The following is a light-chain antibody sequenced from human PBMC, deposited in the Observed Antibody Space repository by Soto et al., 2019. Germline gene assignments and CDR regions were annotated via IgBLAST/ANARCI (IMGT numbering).Light chain of an antibody. CDR2: GAT. V-gene: IGKV3-15*01. CDR1: QNIGNK. CDR3: QQYNNWPRT. Sequence: ETVMTQAPATLSVSPGEGATLSCRASQNIGNKLAWYLQKPGQAPRLLIHGATTRATGIPARFSGSGSGTEFTLTISSLQSEDFAVYYCQQYNNWPRTFGQGSKV. J-gene: IGKJ1*01.